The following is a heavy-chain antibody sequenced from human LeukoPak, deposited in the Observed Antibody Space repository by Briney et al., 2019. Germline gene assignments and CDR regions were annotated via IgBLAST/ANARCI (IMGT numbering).Heavy chain of an antibody. CDR2: TFYSGST. CDR1: GNSFGDYY. Sequence: PSETLSLTCTVSGNSFGDYYWSWIRQPPGKGLEWIGSTFYSGSTYYNPSLKSRVTISVDTSKNQFSLKLSSVTAADTAVYYCVTQILLCHYYWGQGTLVTVSS. V-gene: IGHV4-59*05. CDR3: VTQILLCHYY. D-gene: IGHD2/OR15-2a*01. J-gene: IGHJ4*02.